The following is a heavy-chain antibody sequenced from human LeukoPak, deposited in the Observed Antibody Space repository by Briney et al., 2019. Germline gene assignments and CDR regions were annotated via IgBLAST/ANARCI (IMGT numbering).Heavy chain of an antibody. CDR3: ARGGCSGGSCYRFFDS. CDR1: SGSISSYY. D-gene: IGHD2-15*01. V-gene: IGHV4-59*01. J-gene: IGHJ4*02. Sequence: KPSETLSLTCTVSSGSISSYYWTWIRQPPGKGLEWIGYIFYTGSTNYNPSLKSRVTVSVDTSKNQFSLKLSSVTAADTAVYYCARGGCSGGSCYRFFDSWGQGTLVTVSS. CDR2: IFYTGST.